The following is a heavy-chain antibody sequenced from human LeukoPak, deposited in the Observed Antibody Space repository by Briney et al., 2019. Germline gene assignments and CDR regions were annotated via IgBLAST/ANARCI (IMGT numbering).Heavy chain of an antibody. CDR3: ASSSPRSWYFDL. CDR1: GGSISSYY. CDR2: IYYSGSN. V-gene: IGHV4-59*08. J-gene: IGHJ2*01. Sequence: SETLSLTCTDSGGSISSYYWSWIRQPPGKGLEWIGYIYYSGSNNYNPSLKSRVTISVDTSKNQFSLKLSSVTAADTAVYYCASSSPRSWYFDLWGRGTLVTVSS.